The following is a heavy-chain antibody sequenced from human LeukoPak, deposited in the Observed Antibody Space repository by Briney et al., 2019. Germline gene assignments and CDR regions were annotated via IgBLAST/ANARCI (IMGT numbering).Heavy chain of an antibody. Sequence: GESLKISCKGSGYSFTSYWIGWVRQMPRKGPEWLAVIYPGDADGKYSPTFQVHIPISADSSSSTAYLQWSSLKASDTATYYCARSSDISGYYDYFDYWGQGTLVTVSS. CDR2: IYPGDADG. J-gene: IGHJ4*02. CDR3: ARSSDISGYYDYFDY. CDR1: GYSFTSYW. V-gene: IGHV5-51*01. D-gene: IGHD3-22*01.